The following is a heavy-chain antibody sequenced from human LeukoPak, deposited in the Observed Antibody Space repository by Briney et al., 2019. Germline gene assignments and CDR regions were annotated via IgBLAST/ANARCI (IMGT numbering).Heavy chain of an antibody. J-gene: IGHJ5*02. Sequence: KPSETLSLTCAAYGGSFSHNCWTWVRQTPGRGLEWIGEISHSGDITGHNPSLKGRVTISVDSAKKQFSLRMTSVTAADTGIYYCARVPDITARPCDTWGRGTPVSVSS. CDR1: GGSFSHNC. CDR2: ISHSGDIT. CDR3: ARVPDITARPCDT. D-gene: IGHD2-21*02. V-gene: IGHV4-34*01.